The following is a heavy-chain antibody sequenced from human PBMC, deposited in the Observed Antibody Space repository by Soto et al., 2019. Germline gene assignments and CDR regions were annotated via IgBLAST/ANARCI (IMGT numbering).Heavy chain of an antibody. J-gene: IGHJ6*02. CDR3: ARASSMRYCSSTSCSPINYYGMDV. CDR1: GGTFSSYA. CDR2: IIPIFGTA. D-gene: IGHD2-2*01. Sequence: ASVKVSCKASGGTFSSYAISWVRQAPGQGLEWMGGIIPIFGTANYAQKFQGRVTITADESTSTAYMELSSLRSEDTAVYYCARASSMRYCSSTSCSPINYYGMDVWGQGTTVTVSS. V-gene: IGHV1-69*13.